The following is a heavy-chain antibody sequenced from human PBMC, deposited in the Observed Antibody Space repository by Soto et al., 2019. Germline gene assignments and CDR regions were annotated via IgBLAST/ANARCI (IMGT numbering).Heavy chain of an antibody. V-gene: IGHV3-74*01. J-gene: IGHJ4*02. CDR2: LNGDGGRT. CDR3: SSETPWFGESPKA. D-gene: IGHD3-10*01. CDR1: GFTFGSYW. Sequence: EVQLVESGGGSVQTGGSLRISCAASGFTFGSYWMDWVRQAPGKGLVWVSRLNGDGGRTTYADSVKGRFTISRDNAHNPLYLQMDSLTADDTAVYYCSSETPWFGESPKAWGQGTLVTVSS.